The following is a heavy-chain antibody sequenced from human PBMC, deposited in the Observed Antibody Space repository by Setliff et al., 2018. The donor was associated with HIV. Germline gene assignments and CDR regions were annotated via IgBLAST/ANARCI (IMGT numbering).Heavy chain of an antibody. D-gene: IGHD3-9*01. CDR2: ISGGNGNT. CDR3: VRGDDILTGYFRPYFFDY. Sequence: GASVKVSCKASGYSFTSFPIHWVRQAPGQRLEWMGWISGGNGNTKYSRKFQDRVTITRDTSASSAYMDLSSLRSEDSAVYYCVRGDDILTGYFRPYFFDYWGQGTLVTVSS. J-gene: IGHJ4*02. CDR1: GYSFTSFP. V-gene: IGHV1-3*01.